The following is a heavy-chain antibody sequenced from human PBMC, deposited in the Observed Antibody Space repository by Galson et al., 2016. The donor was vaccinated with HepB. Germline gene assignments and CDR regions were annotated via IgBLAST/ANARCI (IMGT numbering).Heavy chain of an antibody. Sequence: SVKVSCKASGYTFTYYGFVWVRQAPGQGLEWMGWISAYSGHTNYAQKFQDRVTMTTDTPTSTAYMELRSLRSDDTAVYYCARADYGGNSPYDYWGQGTLVTVSS. J-gene: IGHJ4*02. CDR1: GYTFTYYG. CDR3: ARADYGGNSPYDY. CDR2: ISAYSGHT. D-gene: IGHD4-23*01. V-gene: IGHV1-18*01.